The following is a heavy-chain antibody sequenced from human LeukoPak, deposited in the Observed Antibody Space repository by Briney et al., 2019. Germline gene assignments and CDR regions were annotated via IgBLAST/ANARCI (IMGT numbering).Heavy chain of an antibody. J-gene: IGHJ6*02. CDR1: GGSFSGYY. Sequence: SETLSLTCAVYGGSFSGYYWSWIRQPPGKGLEWIGEINHSGSTNYNPSLKSRVTISADTSKNQFSLKLSSVTAADTAVYYCARGPRRLKRTVTTSGGYYYGMDVWGQGTTVTVSS. D-gene: IGHD4-17*01. CDR2: INHSGST. V-gene: IGHV4-34*01. CDR3: ARGPRRLKRTVTTSGGYYYGMDV.